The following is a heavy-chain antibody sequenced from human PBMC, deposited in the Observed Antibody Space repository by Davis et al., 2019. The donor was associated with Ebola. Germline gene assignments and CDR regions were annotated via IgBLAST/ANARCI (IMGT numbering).Heavy chain of an antibody. Sequence: GESLKISCAASGFTFSDYYMSWIRQAPGKGLERVSYISSSGSTIYYADSVKGRFTISRDNAKNSLYLQMNSLRAEDTAVYYCARTYDYGMDVWGKGTTVTVSS. J-gene: IGHJ6*04. CDR1: GFTFSDYY. V-gene: IGHV3-11*01. CDR2: ISSSGSTI. CDR3: ARTYDYGMDV.